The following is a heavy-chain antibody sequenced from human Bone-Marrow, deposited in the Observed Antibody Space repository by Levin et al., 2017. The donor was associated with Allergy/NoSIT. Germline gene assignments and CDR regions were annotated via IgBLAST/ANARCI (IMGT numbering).Heavy chain of an antibody. CDR2: INSDGSDT. CDR3: VRITGATGLNFDY. J-gene: IGHJ4*02. D-gene: IGHD1-20*01. V-gene: IGHV3-74*01. CDR1: GFAFSNYW. Sequence: GGSLRLSCAASGFAFSNYWMHWVRQAPGKGLEWVSRINSDGSDTRYADSVKGRFTISRDNAKNTLYLHMNSLRAEDTAVYYCVRITGATGLNFDYWGQGTLVTVSS.